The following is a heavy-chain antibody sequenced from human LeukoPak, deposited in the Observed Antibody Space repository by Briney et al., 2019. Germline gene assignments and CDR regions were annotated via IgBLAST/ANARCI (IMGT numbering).Heavy chain of an antibody. J-gene: IGHJ4*02. V-gene: IGHV1-69*10. CDR2: IIPIRGIA. CDR3: ASRINWEYHPEEYYFDY. D-gene: IGHD2-2*01. Sequence: GASVKVSCKASGGTFSSYAISWVRQAPGQGLEWVGGIIPIRGIANYAQKFQGRVTITADKSTSTAYMELSSLRSEDTAVYYCASRINWEYHPEEYYFDYWGQGPLVTVSS. CDR1: GGTFSSYA.